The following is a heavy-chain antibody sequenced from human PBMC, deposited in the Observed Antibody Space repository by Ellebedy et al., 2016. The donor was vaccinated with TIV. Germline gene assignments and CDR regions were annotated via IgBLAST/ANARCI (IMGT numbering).Heavy chain of an antibody. D-gene: IGHD3-10*01. Sequence: SETLSLTXAVYGGSFSGYYWSWIRQPPGKGLEWIGEINHSGSTNYNPSLKSRVTISVDTSKNQFSLKLSSVTAADTAVYYCARAPYGSGSYLSWFDPWGQGTLVTVSS. V-gene: IGHV4-34*01. CDR2: INHSGST. CDR1: GGSFSGYY. CDR3: ARAPYGSGSYLSWFDP. J-gene: IGHJ5*02.